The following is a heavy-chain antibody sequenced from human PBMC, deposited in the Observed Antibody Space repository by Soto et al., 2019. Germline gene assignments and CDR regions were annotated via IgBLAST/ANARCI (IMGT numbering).Heavy chain of an antibody. D-gene: IGHD3-3*01. CDR2: ISAYNGNT. V-gene: IGHV1-18*01. CDR1: GYTFTSYG. CDR3: ARVEYDFWSGYQVSFDY. J-gene: IGHJ4*02. Sequence: ASVKVSCKASGYTFTSYGISWVRQAPGQGLEWMGWISAYNGNTNYAQKLQGRVTMTTGTSTSTAYMELRSLRSDDTAVYYCARVEYDFWSGYQVSFDYCGQRTLVTVCS.